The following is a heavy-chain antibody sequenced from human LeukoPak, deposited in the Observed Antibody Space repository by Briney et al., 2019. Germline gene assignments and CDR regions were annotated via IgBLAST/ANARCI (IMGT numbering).Heavy chain of an antibody. D-gene: IGHD4-11*01. CDR3: ARSRVVTSNYDWFDP. CDR2: IIPIFGTA. V-gene: IGHV1-69*05. J-gene: IGHJ5*02. CDR1: GGTFSSYA. Sequence: GASVKVSCKASGGTFSSYAISWVRQAPGQGLEWMGGIIPIFGTANYAQKFQGRVTITTDESTSTAYMELSSLRSEDTAVYYCARSRVVTSNYDWFDPWGQGTLVTVSS.